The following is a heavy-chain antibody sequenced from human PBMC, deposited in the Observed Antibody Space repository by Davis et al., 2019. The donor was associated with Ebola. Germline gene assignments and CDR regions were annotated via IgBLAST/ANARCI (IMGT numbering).Heavy chain of an antibody. Sequence: GESLKISCAASGFTFSGYAMNWVRQAPGKGLEWVSSISTFSTYMYYADSVKGRFTISRDNAKSSLFLQMNSLRAEDTAVYYCARDMMTLAYYGSGSNYFDYWGQGALVTVSS. CDR2: ISTFSTYM. J-gene: IGHJ4*02. V-gene: IGHV3-21*01. CDR3: ARDMMTLAYYGSGSNYFDY. D-gene: IGHD3-10*01. CDR1: GFTFSGYA.